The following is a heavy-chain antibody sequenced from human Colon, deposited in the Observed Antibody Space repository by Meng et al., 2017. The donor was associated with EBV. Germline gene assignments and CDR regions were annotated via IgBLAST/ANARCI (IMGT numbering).Heavy chain of an antibody. V-gene: IGHV4/OR15-8*02. CDR2: IHHSGTT. D-gene: IGHD3-10*01. J-gene: IGHJ5*02. CDR3: ARGSYYTWAT. CDR1: CGSLLSHVPL. Sequence: QVYLQGSDTGCVQLSETRSLTCELSCGSLLSHVPLWSWGRPPPGQGPAWIGEIHHSGTTTYTPSLQSRVTMSIDTWKTRFSLDLTSVTAADTAVYYCARGSYYTWATWGQGTLVTVSS.